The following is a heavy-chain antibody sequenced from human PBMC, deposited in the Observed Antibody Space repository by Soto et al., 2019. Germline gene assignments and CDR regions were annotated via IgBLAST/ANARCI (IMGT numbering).Heavy chain of an antibody. CDR2: VHPYEGTT. Sequence: ASVKVSCKTSGFTFTSYPFSCVRQAPGQGLEWLAWVHPYEGTTKVAHQFRDRLTLTTDTSAATVFMELTSLTSDDTAVYFCAREYYSTTTWIDYWGQGTLVTVSS. CDR1: GFTFTSYP. CDR3: AREYYSTTTWIDY. J-gene: IGHJ4*02. V-gene: IGHV1-18*04. D-gene: IGHD2-15*01.